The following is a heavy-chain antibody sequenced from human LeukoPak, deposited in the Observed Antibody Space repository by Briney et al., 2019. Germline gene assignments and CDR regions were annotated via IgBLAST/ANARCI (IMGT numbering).Heavy chain of an antibody. Sequence: PAETLSLTCAVYGGSFSGYYWSWIRQAPGKGLEWIGEINHSGSTNYNPSLKSRVTISVDTSKNQFSLKLSSVTAADTAVYYCARGFSDYDSSGYRPFDYWGQGTLVTVSS. CDR3: ARGFSDYDSSGYRPFDY. V-gene: IGHV4-34*01. D-gene: IGHD3-22*01. CDR2: INHSGST. J-gene: IGHJ4*02. CDR1: GGSFSGYY.